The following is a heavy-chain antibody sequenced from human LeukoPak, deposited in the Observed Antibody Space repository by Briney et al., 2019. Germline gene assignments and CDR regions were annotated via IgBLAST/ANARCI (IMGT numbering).Heavy chain of an antibody. Sequence: KPSETLSLTCAVYGGSFSGYYWSWIRQPPGKGLEWIGEINHSGSTNYNPSLKSRVTISVDTSKNQLSLKLSSVTAADTAVYYCASVDIVATGSDYWGQGTLVTVSS. CDR2: INHSGST. D-gene: IGHD5-12*01. CDR3: ASVDIVATGSDY. CDR1: GGSFSGYY. J-gene: IGHJ4*02. V-gene: IGHV4-34*01.